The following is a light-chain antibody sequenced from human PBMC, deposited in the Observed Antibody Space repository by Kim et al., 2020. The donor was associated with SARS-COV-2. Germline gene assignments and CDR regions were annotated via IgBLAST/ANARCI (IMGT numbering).Light chain of an antibody. J-gene: IGLJ3*02. V-gene: IGLV6-57*01. CDR3: QSYDSSNQV. CDR1: SGSIASNY. CDR2: EDN. Sequence: KTVTISCTRSSGSIASNYVQWYQQRPGSSPTTVIYEDNQRPSEVPDRFSGSIDSSSNSASLTISGLKTEDEADYYCQSYDSSNQVFGGGTQLTVL.